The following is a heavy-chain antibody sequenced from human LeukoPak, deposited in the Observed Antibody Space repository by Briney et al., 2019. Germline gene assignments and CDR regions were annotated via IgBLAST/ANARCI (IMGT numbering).Heavy chain of an antibody. CDR2: TYYRSKWYN. D-gene: IGHD3-10*01. CDR3: AKGRWALFDC. Sequence: QTLSLTCDISGDSVSSNSAAWNWIRQSPSRGLEWLGRTYYRSKWYNDYAISVKSRMTINADTSKNQFSLQLNSVTPEDTAVYYCAKGRWALFDCWGQGTLVIVSS. CDR1: GDSVSSNSAA. V-gene: IGHV6-1*01. J-gene: IGHJ4*02.